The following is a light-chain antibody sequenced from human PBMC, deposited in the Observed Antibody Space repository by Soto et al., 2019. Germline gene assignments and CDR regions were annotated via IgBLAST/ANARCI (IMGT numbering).Light chain of an antibody. CDR2: GAS. CDR3: QQYTTSPRT. J-gene: IGKJ1*01. V-gene: IGKV3-20*01. Sequence: EVVLTQSPGTLSLSPGERATLSCRASQTININSLAWYQQKPGQAPRLLMSGASNRATGIPDRFSGSGSGTDFTLTISSLEPEDFAMYYCQQYTTSPRTFGQGTKVEVK. CDR1: QTININS.